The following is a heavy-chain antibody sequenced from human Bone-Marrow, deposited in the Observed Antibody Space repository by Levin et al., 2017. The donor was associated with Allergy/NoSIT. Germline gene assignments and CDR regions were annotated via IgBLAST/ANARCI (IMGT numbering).Heavy chain of an antibody. CDR1: GFTFSSYG. Sequence: LSLTCAASGFTFSSYGMHWVRQAPGKGLEWVAVISYDGSNKYYADSVKGRFTISRDNSKNTLYLQMNSLRAEDTAVYYCVKVPYYCTGGVCYTGYYFDYWGQGTLVTVSS. CDR2: ISYDGSNK. J-gene: IGHJ4*02. D-gene: IGHD2-8*02. V-gene: IGHV3-30*18. CDR3: VKVPYYCTGGVCYTGYYFDY.